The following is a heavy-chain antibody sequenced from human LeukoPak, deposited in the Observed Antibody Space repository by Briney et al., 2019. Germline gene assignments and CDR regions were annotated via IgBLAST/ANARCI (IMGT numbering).Heavy chain of an antibody. CDR3: ASSTTIFGVVTSPGDY. CDR2: ISGSGGST. CDR1: GFTFSSYA. Sequence: GGSLRLSCAASGFTFSSYAMSWVRQAPGKGLEWVSAISGSGGSTYYADSVKGRFTVSRDNSKSTLFLQMNSLRPEDTGLYYCASSTTIFGVVTSPGDYWGQGTLVTVSS. J-gene: IGHJ4*02. V-gene: IGHV3-23*01. D-gene: IGHD3-3*01.